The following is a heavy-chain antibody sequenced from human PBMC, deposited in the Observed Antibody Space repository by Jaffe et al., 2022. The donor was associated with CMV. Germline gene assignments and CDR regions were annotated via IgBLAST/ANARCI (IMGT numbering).Heavy chain of an antibody. V-gene: IGHV4-4*07. D-gene: IGHD2-21*01. J-gene: IGHJ6*02. Sequence: QVQLQESGPGLVKPSETLSLTCTVSGGSISSYYWSWIRQPAGKGLEWIGRIYTSGSTNYNPSLKSRVTMSVDTSKNQFSLKLSSVTAADTAVYYCARDCADRGIHYYYGMDVWGQGTTVTVSS. CDR1: GGSISSYY. CDR2: IYTSGST. CDR3: ARDCADRGIHYYYGMDV.